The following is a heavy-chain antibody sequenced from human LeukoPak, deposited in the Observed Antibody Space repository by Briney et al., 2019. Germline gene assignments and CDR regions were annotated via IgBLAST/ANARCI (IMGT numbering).Heavy chain of an antibody. J-gene: IGHJ6*02. CDR2: ISGSGGST. D-gene: IGHD3-10*01. CDR3: ARAPTMVRGVIGLMDV. CDR1: GFTFSSYA. Sequence: GGSLRLSCAASGFTFSSYAMSWVRQAPGKGLEWVSAISGSGGSTYYADSVKGRFTISRDNSKNTLYLQMNSLRAEDTAVYYYARAPTMVRGVIGLMDVWGQGTTVTVSS. V-gene: IGHV3-23*01.